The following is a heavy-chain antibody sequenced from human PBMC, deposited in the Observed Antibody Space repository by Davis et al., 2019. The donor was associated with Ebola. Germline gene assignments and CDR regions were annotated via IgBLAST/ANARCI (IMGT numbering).Heavy chain of an antibody. CDR3: ARGDGYNYWDY. CDR2: IYVVGST. D-gene: IGHD5-24*01. V-gene: IGHV3-53*01. CDR1: GFTFTDYY. J-gene: IGHJ4*02. Sequence: GGSLRLSCAASGFTFTDYYMGWIRQAPGKGLEWVSVIYVVGSTYYADSVKGRFTISRDNSKNTVYLQMDSLRVEDTAVYYCARGDGYNYWDYWGQGTLVTVSS.